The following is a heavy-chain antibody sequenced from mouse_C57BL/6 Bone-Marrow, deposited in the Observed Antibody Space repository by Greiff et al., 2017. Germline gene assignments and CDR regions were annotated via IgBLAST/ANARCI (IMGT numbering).Heavy chain of an antibody. J-gene: IGHJ3*01. V-gene: IGHV1-55*01. CDR2: IYPGSGST. CDR3: ARKNYDYDAWFAY. D-gene: IGHD2-4*01. Sequence: QVQLQQPGAELVKPGASVKMSCKASGYTFTSYWITWVKQRPGQGLEWIGDIYPGSGSTNYNEKFKSKATLTVDTSSSTAYMQLSSLTSEDSAVYYCARKNYDYDAWFAYGGQGTLVTVSA. CDR1: GYTFTSYW.